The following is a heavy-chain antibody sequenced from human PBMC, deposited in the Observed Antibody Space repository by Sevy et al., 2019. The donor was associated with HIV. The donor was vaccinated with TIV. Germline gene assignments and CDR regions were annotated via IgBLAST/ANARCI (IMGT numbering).Heavy chain of an antibody. Sequence: GGSLKLSCAASGFTFSSYGMHWVRQAPGKGLEWVAFIRYDGSNKYYADSVKGRFTISRDNSKNTLYLQMNSLRAEDTAVYYCATSRYCSGGSCYGADYYYGMDVWGQGTTVTVSS. D-gene: IGHD2-15*01. CDR1: GFTFSSYG. CDR3: ATSRYCSGGSCYGADYYYGMDV. V-gene: IGHV3-30*02. CDR2: IRYDGSNK. J-gene: IGHJ6*02.